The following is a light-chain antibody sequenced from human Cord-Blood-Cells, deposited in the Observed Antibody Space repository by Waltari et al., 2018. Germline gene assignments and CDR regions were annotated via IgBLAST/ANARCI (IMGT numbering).Light chain of an antibody. Sequence: QSALTQPASVSGSPGQSITISCTGTRSDVGGYNSVPWYQQHPGKAPKLMIYEVSNRPSGVSNRFSGSKSGNTASLTISGLQAEDEADYYCSSYTSSSTLVFGTGTKVTVL. J-gene: IGLJ1*01. V-gene: IGLV2-14*01. CDR1: RSDVGGYNS. CDR3: SSYTSSSTLV. CDR2: EVS.